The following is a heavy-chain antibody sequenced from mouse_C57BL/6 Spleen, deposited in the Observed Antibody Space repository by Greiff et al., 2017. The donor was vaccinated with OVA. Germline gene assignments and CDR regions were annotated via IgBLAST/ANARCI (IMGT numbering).Heavy chain of an antibody. D-gene: IGHD2-12*01. CDR2: IYPGNSDT. Sequence: EVQLQQSGTVLARPGASVTMSCKTSGYTFTSYWMHWVHQRPGQGLEWIGAIYPGNSDTSYNQKFKGKAKLTAVTSASTAYMELSSLTNEDSAVYYCTRSYYKDAMDYWGQGTSVTVSS. V-gene: IGHV1-5*01. CDR1: GYTFTSYW. J-gene: IGHJ4*01. CDR3: TRSYYKDAMDY.